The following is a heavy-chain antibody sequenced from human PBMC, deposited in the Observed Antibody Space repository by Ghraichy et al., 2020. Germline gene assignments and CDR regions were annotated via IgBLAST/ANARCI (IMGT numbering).Heavy chain of an antibody. J-gene: IGHJ4*02. Sequence: GSLRLSCTVSRGSLRTYYWSWIRRPPGKGLEWIGQIYHSGRTDQNPSLRSRVSMSVDTSKNQFSLSLRSVTAADTAMYYCARAGGDYYDSSTYDPQYFDFWGQGALVTVAS. CDR3: ARAGGDYYDSSTYDPQYFDF. D-gene: IGHD3-22*01. V-gene: IGHV4-59*08. CDR1: RGSLRTYY. CDR2: IYHSGRT.